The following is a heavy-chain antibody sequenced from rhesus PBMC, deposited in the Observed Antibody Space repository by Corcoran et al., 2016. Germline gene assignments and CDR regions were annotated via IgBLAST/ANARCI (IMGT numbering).Heavy chain of an antibody. CDR3: AKYGGDY. J-gene: IGHJ4*01. CDR2: IVGSRGGT. CDR1: GYSIRRGFG. Sequence: QVQLQESGPGLVKPSEPLSPTCAVSGYSIRRGFGWSWLRQPPGKGLEWIGYIVGSRGGTNYNPTRKRRVTISKDTSKNQFSLKLNSVTAADTAVYYCAKYGGDYWGQGVLVTVSS. V-gene: IGHV4-127*01. D-gene: IGHD2-15*01.